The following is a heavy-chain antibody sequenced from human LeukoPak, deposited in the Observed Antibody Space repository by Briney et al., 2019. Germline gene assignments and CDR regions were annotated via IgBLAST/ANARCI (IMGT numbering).Heavy chain of an antibody. D-gene: IGHD1-14*01. CDR3: AKNHYNTDSYSDY. CDR1: GFTFTPYA. CDR2: LSGSGAST. Sequence: GGSLRLSCAASGFTFTPYAMSWVRQAPGKGLQWVSALSGSGASTYYADSVKGRLTISRDNSKNTVYLQMNSLRAEDTAVYYCAKNHYNTDSYSDYWGQGTLVTVSS. V-gene: IGHV3-23*01. J-gene: IGHJ4*02.